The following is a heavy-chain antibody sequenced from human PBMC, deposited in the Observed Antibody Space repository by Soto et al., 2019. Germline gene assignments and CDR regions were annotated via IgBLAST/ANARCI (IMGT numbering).Heavy chain of an antibody. V-gene: IGHV4-31*03. CDR1: GGSISSGGYY. D-gene: IGHD3-3*01. CDR2: IYYSGST. Sequence: QVQLQESGPGLVKPSQTLSLTCTVSGGSISSGGYYWSWIRQHPGKGLEWIGYIYYSGSTYYNPSLTSRLTISVDTSKNQFSLKLSSVTAADTAVYYCARGPDSSHWYFDLWGRGTLVTVSS. CDR3: ARGPDSSHWYFDL. J-gene: IGHJ2*01.